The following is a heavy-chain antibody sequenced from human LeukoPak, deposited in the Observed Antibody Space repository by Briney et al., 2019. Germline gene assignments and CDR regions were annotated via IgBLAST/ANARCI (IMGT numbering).Heavy chain of an antibody. CDR1: GGSISSYY. Sequence: SETLSLTCTVSGGSISSYYWSWIRRPPGKGLEWIGYIYYSGSTNYNPSLKSRVTISVDTSKNQFSLKLSSVTAADTAVYYCARRLYGSGGYDYWGQGTLVTVSS. CDR3: ARRLYGSGGYDY. J-gene: IGHJ4*02. D-gene: IGHD3-10*01. CDR2: IYYSGST. V-gene: IGHV4-59*08.